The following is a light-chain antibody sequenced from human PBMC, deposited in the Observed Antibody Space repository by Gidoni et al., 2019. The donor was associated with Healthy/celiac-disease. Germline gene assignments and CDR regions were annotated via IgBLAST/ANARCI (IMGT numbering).Light chain of an antibody. CDR3: QQLNSYPHT. Sequence: IQLTPSPSSLSASVGDRVTITCRASQGISSYLDWYQQKPGKAPKLLIYAASTLQRGVPSRFSGSGSGTDFTLTISSLQPEDFATYYCQQLNSYPHTFGQGTKLEIK. V-gene: IGKV1-9*01. CDR1: QGISSY. CDR2: AAS. J-gene: IGKJ2*01.